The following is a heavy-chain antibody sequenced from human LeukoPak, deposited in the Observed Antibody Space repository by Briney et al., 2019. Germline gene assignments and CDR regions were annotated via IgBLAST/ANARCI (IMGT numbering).Heavy chain of an antibody. CDR2: ISSSSSYI. V-gene: IGHV3-21*01. Sequence: GGSLRLSCAASGFTFNSYAMSWVRQAPGKGLEWVSSISSSSSYIYYADSVKGRFTISRDNAKNSLYLQMNSLRAEDTAVYYCAREVEYGDFLWEYYFDYWGQGTLVTVSS. CDR3: AREVEYGDFLWEYYFDY. CDR1: GFTFNSYA. J-gene: IGHJ4*02. D-gene: IGHD4-17*01.